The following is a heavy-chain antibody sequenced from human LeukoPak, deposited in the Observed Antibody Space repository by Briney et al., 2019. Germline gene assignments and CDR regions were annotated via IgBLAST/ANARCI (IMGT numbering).Heavy chain of an antibody. D-gene: IGHD3-3*01. CDR3: ARDAPGVEWLLYDY. CDR2: IYTSGST. CDR1: GGSISSYY. Sequence: PSETLSLTCTVSGGSISSYYWSWIRQPAGKGLEWIGRIYTSGSTNYNPSLKSRVTISVDTSKNQFSLKLSSVTAADTAVYYCARDAPGVEWLLYDYWGQGTLVTVSS. V-gene: IGHV4-4*07. J-gene: IGHJ4*02.